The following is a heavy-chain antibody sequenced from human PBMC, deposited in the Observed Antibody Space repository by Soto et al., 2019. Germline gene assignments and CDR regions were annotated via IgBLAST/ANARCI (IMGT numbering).Heavy chain of an antibody. Sequence: QVQLVQSGAEMKNPGSSVKVSCQSSGGTFNTYAMNWVRQDPGQGPEWMGDISPMFGAANYAPKFQGRVTITADESTGTSYMQLSSLKSEDTALYFCAREVQVHTPAFVYWGHGTLVTVSS. CDR3: AREVQVHTPAFVY. J-gene: IGHJ4*01. CDR1: GGTFNTYA. CDR2: ISPMFGAA. V-gene: IGHV1-69*19. D-gene: IGHD3-10*01.